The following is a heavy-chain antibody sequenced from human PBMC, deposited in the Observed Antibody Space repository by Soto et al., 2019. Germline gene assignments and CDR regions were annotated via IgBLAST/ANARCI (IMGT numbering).Heavy chain of an antibody. V-gene: IGHV3-43*01. CDR1: GFRFDDYN. Sequence: LRLSCAASGFRFDDYNIHWVRQAPGKGLEWVSLITWNGGNTYYADSVKGRFTISRDGTTKSVSLQMTSLKTEDTGLYYCARETLSFGSALDVWGQGTTVTVSS. CDR3: ARETLSFGSALDV. J-gene: IGHJ6*02. D-gene: IGHD3-3*01. CDR2: ITWNGGNT.